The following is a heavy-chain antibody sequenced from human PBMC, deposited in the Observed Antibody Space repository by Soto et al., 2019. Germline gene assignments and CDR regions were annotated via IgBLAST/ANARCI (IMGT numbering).Heavy chain of an antibody. Sequence: SETLSLTCAVYGGSVNGYYWNWIRQPPGKGLEWIGEINHTGGTHYNPSPKSRVTMSVDTSKNQFSLRLSSVTAADTAIYYCATRITVFRLLIPPFDPWGQGTQVTVSS. CDR1: GGSVNGYY. D-gene: IGHD3-3*01. CDR3: ATRITVFRLLIPPFDP. CDR2: INHTGGT. V-gene: IGHV4-34*01. J-gene: IGHJ5*02.